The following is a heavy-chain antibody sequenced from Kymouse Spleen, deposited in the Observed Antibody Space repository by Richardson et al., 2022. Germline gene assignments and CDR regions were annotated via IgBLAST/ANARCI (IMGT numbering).Heavy chain of an antibody. CDR2: TRNKANSYTT. Sequence: EVQLVESGGGLVQPGGSLRLSCAASGFTFSDHYMDWVRQAPGKGLEWVGRTRNKANSYTTEYAASVKGRFTISRDDSKNSLYLQMNSLKTEDTAVYYCAREPDVDTAMALYWYFDLWGRGTLVTVSS. CDR3: AREPDVDTAMALYWYFDL. V-gene: IGHV3-72*01. J-gene: IGHJ2*01. CDR1: GFTFSDHY. D-gene: IGHD5-18,IGHD5-18*01.